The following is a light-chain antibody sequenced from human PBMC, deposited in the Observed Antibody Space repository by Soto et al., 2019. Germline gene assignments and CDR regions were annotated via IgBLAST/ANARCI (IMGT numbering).Light chain of an antibody. Sequence: QSALTQPPSASGSPGQSVTISCTGTSSDVGGYNYVSWYQQHPGKAPKLMISDVNTRPSGVPDRFSGSKSGTTASLTVSGLQAEDEADYYCSSYAGGPYVFGTGTKLTVL. J-gene: IGLJ1*01. V-gene: IGLV2-8*01. CDR1: SSDVGGYNY. CDR3: SSYAGGPYV. CDR2: DVN.